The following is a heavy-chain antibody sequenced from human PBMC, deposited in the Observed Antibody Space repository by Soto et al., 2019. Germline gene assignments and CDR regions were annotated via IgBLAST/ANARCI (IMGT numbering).Heavy chain of an antibody. CDR3: AKEGTPSVSRRDDN. CDR1: GFTFSEYG. V-gene: IGHV3-30*18. CDR2: ISHEGGTQ. Sequence: QVHLAESGGGVVQPGGSLRLSCAASGFTFSEYGIDWIRQAPGKGLEWVAVISHEGGTQYYADSVRARFTVSRDNSKKKVYLQMDSMRPEATAVYFCAKEGTPSVSRRDDNWGQGPLVTFSS. J-gene: IGHJ4*02.